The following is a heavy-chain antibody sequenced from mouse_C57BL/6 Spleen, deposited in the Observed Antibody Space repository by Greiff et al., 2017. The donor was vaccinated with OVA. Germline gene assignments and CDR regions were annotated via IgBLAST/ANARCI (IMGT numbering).Heavy chain of an antibody. Sequence: VQLQQSGAELVRPGASVKLSCTASGFNIKDDYMHWVKQRPEQGLEWIGWIDPENGDTEYASKFQGKATITADTSSNTAYLQLSSLTSEDTAVYYGTTGSYDGAYWGQGTLVTVSA. CDR2: IDPENGDT. D-gene: IGHD2-12*01. J-gene: IGHJ3*01. CDR1: GFNIKDDY. V-gene: IGHV14-4*01. CDR3: TTGSYDGAY.